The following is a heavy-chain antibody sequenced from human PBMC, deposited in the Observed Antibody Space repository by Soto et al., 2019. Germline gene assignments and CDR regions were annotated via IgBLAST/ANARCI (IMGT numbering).Heavy chain of an antibody. Sequence: SETLSLTCTVSGGSISSGDYYWSWIRQPPGKGLEWIGYIYYSGSTYYNPSLKSRVTISVDTSKNQFSLKLSSVTAADTAVYYCARGGYSSSWYLRWFDPWGQGTLVTVSS. V-gene: IGHV4-30-4*01. CDR3: ARGGYSSSWYLRWFDP. D-gene: IGHD6-13*01. CDR2: IYYSGST. CDR1: GGSISSGDYY. J-gene: IGHJ5*02.